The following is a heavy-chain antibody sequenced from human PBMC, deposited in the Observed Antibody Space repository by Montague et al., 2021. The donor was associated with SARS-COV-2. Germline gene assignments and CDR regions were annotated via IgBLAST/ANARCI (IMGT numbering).Heavy chain of an antibody. CDR1: GDSVSSNIAT. CDR2: TYYRSKWYN. V-gene: IGHV6-1*01. J-gene: IGHJ4*02. CDR3: ARIPVGSKYYFDF. D-gene: IGHD2-2*01. Sequence: AISGDSVSSNIATWNWIRQSPSRGLEWLGRTYYRSKWYNDYAESVKSRITIDPDTSKHQFSLHLNSVTPEDTAVYYCARIPVGSKYYFDFWGQGILVTVSS.